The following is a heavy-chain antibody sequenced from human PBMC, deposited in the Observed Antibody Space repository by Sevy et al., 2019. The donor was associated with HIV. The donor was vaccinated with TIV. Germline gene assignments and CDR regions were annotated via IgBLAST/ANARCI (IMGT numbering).Heavy chain of an antibody. V-gene: IGHV1-24*01. J-gene: IGHJ4*02. CDR2: LDPEDGEK. Sequence: ASVKVSCKVSGHTLNRLGMHWVRQAPGKGLVWMGSLDPEDGEKFQAQKFQGRVTMTDDKTTDTAYMELSSLRSEDTAVYYCAATKEYYENSGSPFDYWGQGTLVTVSS. D-gene: IGHD3-22*01. CDR1: GHTLNRLG. CDR3: AATKEYYENSGSPFDY.